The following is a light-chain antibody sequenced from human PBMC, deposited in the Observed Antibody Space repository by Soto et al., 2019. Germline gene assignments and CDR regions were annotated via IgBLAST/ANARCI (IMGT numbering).Light chain of an antibody. V-gene: IGKV1-5*01. J-gene: IGKJ1*01. CDR3: QQYGT. Sequence: DIQMTQSPSTLSASVVYRVTITCRASQSISSWLAWYQQKPGKAPKLLIYDASSLESGVPSRFSGSGSGTEFTLTISSLQPDDFATYYCQQYGTFGQGTKVDI. CDR1: QSISSW. CDR2: DAS.